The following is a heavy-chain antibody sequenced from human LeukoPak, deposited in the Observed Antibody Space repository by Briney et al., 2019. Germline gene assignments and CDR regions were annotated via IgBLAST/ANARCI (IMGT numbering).Heavy chain of an antibody. CDR3: AKGRPLQQLSYFDY. CDR2: ISWNSGSI. D-gene: IGHD6-13*01. V-gene: IGHV3-9*01. J-gene: IGHJ4*02. Sequence: GGSLRLSCAASGFTFDDYAMHWVRQAPGKGLEWVSGISWNSGSIGYADSVKGRFTISRDNAKNSLYLQMNSLRAEDTALYYCAKGRPLQQLSYFDYWGQGTLVTVSS. CDR1: GFTFDDYA.